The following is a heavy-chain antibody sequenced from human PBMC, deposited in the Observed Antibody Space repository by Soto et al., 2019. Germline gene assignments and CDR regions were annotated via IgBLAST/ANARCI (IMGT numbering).Heavy chain of an antibody. Sequence: LSLSCFFSGASHSSVCYYWSWVRQQPGKGLEWIGYIYYSGSTYYNPSLKSRVTISVDTSKNQFSLKLSSVTAADTAVYYCARGSGYDYVVWFDPWGQGTLVTVSS. D-gene: IGHD5-12*01. CDR2: IYYSGST. J-gene: IGHJ5*02. CDR1: GASHSSVCYY. V-gene: IGHV4-31*03. CDR3: ARGSGYDYVVWFDP.